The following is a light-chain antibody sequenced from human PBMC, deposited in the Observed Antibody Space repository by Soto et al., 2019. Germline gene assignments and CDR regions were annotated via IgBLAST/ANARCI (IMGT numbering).Light chain of an antibody. CDR2: DVS. CDR1: SSDVGGYNY. V-gene: IGLV2-14*01. CDR3: SSYTSSSTLEV. Sequence: SVLTQPASVSGSPGQSITISCTGTSSDVGGYNYVSWDQQHPGKAPKLMIYDVSNRPSGVSNRFSGSKSGNTASLTISGLQAEDEAAYYCSSYTSSSTLEVFGGGTKLTVL. J-gene: IGLJ2*01.